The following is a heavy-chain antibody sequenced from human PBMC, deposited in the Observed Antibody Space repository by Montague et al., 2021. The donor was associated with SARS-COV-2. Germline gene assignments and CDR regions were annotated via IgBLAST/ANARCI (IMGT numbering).Heavy chain of an antibody. D-gene: IGHD5-12*01. CDR3: ARAHSGSRAHLDN. CDR2: IYTSGAT. J-gene: IGHJ4*02. V-gene: IGHV4-61*02. Sequence: TLSLTCTVSGGSISSGSYYWSWIRQPAGKGLEWIGRIYTSGATYYSFSLKSRVTISVDTSKNQFPLKLTSVTAADTAVYYCARAHSGSRAHLDNWGQGSLVTVSS. CDR1: GGSISSGSYY.